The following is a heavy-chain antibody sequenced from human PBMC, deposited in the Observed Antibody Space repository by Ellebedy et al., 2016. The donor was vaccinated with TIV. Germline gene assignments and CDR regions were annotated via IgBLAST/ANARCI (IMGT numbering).Heavy chain of an antibody. CDR2: IWFDGSKQ. V-gene: IGHV3-33*08. J-gene: IGHJ2*01. D-gene: IGHD3-22*01. CDR1: GFTFSSYW. Sequence: GESLKISCAASGFTFSSYWMHWVRQAPGKGLEWVALIWFDGSKQYYADSVKGRFTISRDNFENKVYLQMNSLRVEDTAVYYCARGGRDSSGHYEDWYYDLWGRGTLVTVSS. CDR3: ARGGRDSSGHYEDWYYDL.